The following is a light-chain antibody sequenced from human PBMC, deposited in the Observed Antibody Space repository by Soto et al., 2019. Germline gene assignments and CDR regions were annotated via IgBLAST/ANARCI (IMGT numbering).Light chain of an antibody. V-gene: IGKV4-1*01. CDR1: QSVLYSTNNKNY. J-gene: IGKJ1*01. CDR3: QQYLNPPHH. Sequence: DIVMTQSPDSLAVSLGERATINCRSSQSVLYSTNNKNYLAWYQQKPGQPPKLLIYWASTRESGVPDRFSASGSGTDFTLTISSLQAEDVAVYYCQQYLNPPHHLGQGTKVEIK. CDR2: WAS.